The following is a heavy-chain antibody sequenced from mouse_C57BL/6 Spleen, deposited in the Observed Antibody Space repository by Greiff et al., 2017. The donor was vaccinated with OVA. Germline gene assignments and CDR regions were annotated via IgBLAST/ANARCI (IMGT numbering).Heavy chain of an antibody. CDR1: GFTFSDYG. CDR2: ISSGSSTI. V-gene: IGHV5-17*01. J-gene: IGHJ3*01. D-gene: IGHD2-4*01. CDR3: ARPPYDYDTWFAY. Sequence: DVHLVESGGGLVKPGGSLKLSCAASGFTFSDYGMHWVRQAPEKGLEWVAYISSGSSTIYYADTVKGRFTISRDNAKNTLFLQMTSLRSEDTAMYYCARPPYDYDTWFAYWGQGTLVTVSA.